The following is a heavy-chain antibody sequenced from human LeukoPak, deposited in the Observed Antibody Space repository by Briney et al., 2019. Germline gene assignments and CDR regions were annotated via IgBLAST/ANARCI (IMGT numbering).Heavy chain of an antibody. V-gene: IGHV3-7*01. D-gene: IGHD2-15*01. CDR2: IKQDGSET. Sequence: GGSLRLSCAVSGFTFSSYWMNWVRQAPGKGLEWAALIKQDGSETYYVDSVKGRFTISRDNAKNSLYLQMNSLRVEDTAVYYCATELSGDGFDIWGQGTRVTVSS. CDR1: GFTFSSYW. CDR3: ATELSGDGFDI. J-gene: IGHJ3*02.